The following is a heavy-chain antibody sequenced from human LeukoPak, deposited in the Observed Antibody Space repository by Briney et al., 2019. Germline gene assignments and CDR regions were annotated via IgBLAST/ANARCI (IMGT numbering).Heavy chain of an antibody. V-gene: IGHV3-30*04. J-gene: IGHJ6*02. CDR3: TRGPILLWIHNGMDV. Sequence: GGSLRLSCAASGFTFSSYAMHWVRQAPGKGLEWVAVISYDGSNKYYADSVKGRFTISRDNSKNTPYLQMNSLETEDTAVYYCTRGPILLWIHNGMDVWGQGTAVTVSS. CDR1: GFTFSSYA. D-gene: IGHD5-18*01. CDR2: ISYDGSNK.